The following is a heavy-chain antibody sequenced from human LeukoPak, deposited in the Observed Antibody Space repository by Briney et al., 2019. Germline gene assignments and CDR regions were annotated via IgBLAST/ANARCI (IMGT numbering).Heavy chain of an antibody. CDR3: ARAFRGIFGVFEAFDI. Sequence: SETLSLTCTVSGGSTSSGSYYWSWIRQPAGKGLAWIGRIYSSGSTNYNPSLKSRVTISVDTSKNQFSLKLSSVTAADTAVYYCARAFRGIFGVFEAFDIWGQGTMVTVSS. CDR1: GGSTSSGSYY. CDR2: IYSSGST. J-gene: IGHJ3*02. V-gene: IGHV4-61*02. D-gene: IGHD3-3*01.